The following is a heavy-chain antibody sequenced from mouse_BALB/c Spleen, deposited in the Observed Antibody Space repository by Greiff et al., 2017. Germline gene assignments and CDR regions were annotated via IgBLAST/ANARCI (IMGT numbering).Heavy chain of an antibody. J-gene: IGHJ4*01. V-gene: IGHV5-12-1*01. CDR1: GFAFSSYD. CDR3: ARRDYDGYYKAMDY. Sequence: EVKLVESGGGLVKPGGSLKLSCAASGFAFSSYDMSWVRQTPEKRLEWVAYISSGGGSTYYPDTVKGRFTISRDNAKNSLYLQMSSLKYEDTAMYYSARRDYDGYYKAMDYWGQGTSVTVSS. D-gene: IGHD2-4*01. CDR2: ISSGGGST.